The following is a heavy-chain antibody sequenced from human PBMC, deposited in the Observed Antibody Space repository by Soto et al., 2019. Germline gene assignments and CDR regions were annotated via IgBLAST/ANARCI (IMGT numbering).Heavy chain of an antibody. CDR1: GGSIISGGYY. J-gene: IGHJ5*02. Sequence: SEPLSLSCTVSGGSIISGGYYWSWIRQHPGKGLEWIGYIYYSGSTYYNPSLKSRVTISVDTSKNQFSLKLSSVTAADTAVYYCARGQGIAARPSWFDPWGQGTLVTVS. D-gene: IGHD6-6*01. CDR2: IYYSGST. CDR3: ARGQGIAARPSWFDP. V-gene: IGHV4-31*03.